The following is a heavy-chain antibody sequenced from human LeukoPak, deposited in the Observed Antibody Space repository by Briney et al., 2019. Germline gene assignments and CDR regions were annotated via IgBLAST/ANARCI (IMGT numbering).Heavy chain of an antibody. CDR3: ARESNGGYGFDY. J-gene: IGHJ4*02. V-gene: IGHV1-18*01. CDR2: ISAQNGNT. CDR1: GYMFTSHG. D-gene: IGHD5-12*01. Sequence: ASVKVSCKSSGYMFTSHGIHWLRQAPGQGLEWMGWISAQNGNTNYMQQFLGRVTMTRDTSASTAYVELRSLKSDDTAVYYCARESNGGYGFDYWGQGTPVTVAS.